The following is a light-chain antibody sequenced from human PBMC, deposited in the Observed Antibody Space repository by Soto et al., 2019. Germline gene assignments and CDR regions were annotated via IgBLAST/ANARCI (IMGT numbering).Light chain of an antibody. CDR1: QIVATY. CDR3: QQRSNWPPTWT. J-gene: IGKJ1*01. Sequence: EILLTHSPPPLPFSQGQKPPPSSRAVQIVATYLAWYQQKPGQAPGLLIYDQSTRATGIPARFSGSGSGTDFTLTISSLEPEDFAVYYCQQRSNWPPTWTFGQGTKVEIK. CDR2: DQS. V-gene: IGKV3-11*01.